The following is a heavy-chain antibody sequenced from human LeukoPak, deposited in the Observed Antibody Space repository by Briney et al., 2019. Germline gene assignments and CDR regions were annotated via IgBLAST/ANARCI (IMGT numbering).Heavy chain of an antibody. V-gene: IGHV4-4*02. CDR3: ARGTHDFWSGPNWFDP. CDR1: GGSVSSSKW. Sequence: SGTLSLTCVVSGGSVSSSKWWSWVRQPPGKGLEWIGEINHSGSTNYNPSLKSRVTISVDRSKNQFSLKLSSVTAADTAVYYCARGTHDFWSGPNWFDPWGQGTLVTVSS. CDR2: INHSGST. J-gene: IGHJ5*02. D-gene: IGHD3-3*01.